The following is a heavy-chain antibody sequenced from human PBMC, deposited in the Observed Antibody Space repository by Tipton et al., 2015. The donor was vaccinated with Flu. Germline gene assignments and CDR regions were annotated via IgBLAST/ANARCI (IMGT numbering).Heavy chain of an antibody. CDR2: ISSTTSYI. J-gene: IGHJ6*02. CDR3: ARDRGYCSVGVCYMDV. CDR1: DFTFSSST. D-gene: IGHD2-8*02. V-gene: IGHV3-21*06. Sequence: QLVQSGGGLVKPGGSLRLSCAASDFTFSSSTINWVRQAPGKGLEWVSAISSTTSYIFYADSVKGRFTISRDNAKNSLYLQMNSLGAEDTAVYYCARDRGYCSVGVCYMDVWGQGTTVTVSS.